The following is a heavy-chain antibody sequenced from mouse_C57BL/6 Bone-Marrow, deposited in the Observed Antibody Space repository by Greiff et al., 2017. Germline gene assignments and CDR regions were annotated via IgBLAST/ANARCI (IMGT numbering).Heavy chain of an antibody. CDR2: IYPGDGDT. CDR1: GYAFSSSW. J-gene: IGHJ3*01. V-gene: IGHV1-82*01. D-gene: IGHD2-4*01. Sequence: VQLLESGPELVKPGASVKISCKASGYAFSSSWMNWVKQRPGQGLEWIGRIYPGDGDTNYNGKFKGKATLTADKSSSTAYLQLSRLTSEDSAVEVCAGWDYDYCPFAYWGQGTLVTVSA. CDR3: AGWDYDYCPFAY.